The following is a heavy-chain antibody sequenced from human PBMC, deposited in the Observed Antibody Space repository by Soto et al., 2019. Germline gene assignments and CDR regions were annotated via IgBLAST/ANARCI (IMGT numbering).Heavy chain of an antibody. Sequence: GGSLRLSCAASGFTFSSYSMNWVRQAPGKGLEWVSSISSSSSYIYYADSVKGRFTISRDNAKNSLYLQMNSLRAEDTAVYYCARAREEAPGYGMDVWGQGTTVTVSS. CDR3: ARAREEAPGYGMDV. CDR2: ISSSSSYI. J-gene: IGHJ6*02. V-gene: IGHV3-21*01. CDR1: GFTFSSYS.